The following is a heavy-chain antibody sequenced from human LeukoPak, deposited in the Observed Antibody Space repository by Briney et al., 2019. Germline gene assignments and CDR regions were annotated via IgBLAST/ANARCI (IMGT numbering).Heavy chain of an antibody. J-gene: IGHJ4*02. D-gene: IGHD6-13*01. CDR3: ARDRYSSMWSVFEY. Sequence: GESLRLSCAASGFTFSSFGMHWVRQSPGKGLEWVAVIWYDGSTKVYADSVKGRFTISRDNSRNTLYLQVNSLRAEDTAVYYCARDRYSSMWSVFEYWGQGALVTVSS. CDR2: IWYDGSTK. CDR1: GFTFSSFG. V-gene: IGHV3-33*01.